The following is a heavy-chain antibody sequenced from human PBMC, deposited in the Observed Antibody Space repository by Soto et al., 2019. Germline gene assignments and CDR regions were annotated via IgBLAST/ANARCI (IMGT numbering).Heavy chain of an antibody. V-gene: IGHV4-30-2*01. CDR3: ASIIDSSRHDAFDI. D-gene: IGHD3-22*01. J-gene: IGHJ3*02. Sequence: SETLSLTCAVSGGSISSGGYSWSWIRQPPGKGLEWIGYIYHSGSTYYNPSLKSRVTISVDRSKNQFSLKLSSVTAADTAVYYCASIIDSSRHDAFDIWGQGTMVTASS. CDR1: GGSISSGGYS. CDR2: IYHSGST.